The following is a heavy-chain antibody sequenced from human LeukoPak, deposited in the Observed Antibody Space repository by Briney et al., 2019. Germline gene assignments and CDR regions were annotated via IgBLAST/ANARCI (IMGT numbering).Heavy chain of an antibody. D-gene: IGHD2-15*01. CDR1: GYRFTAYW. Sequence: GESLKISCTASGYRFTAYWIAWVRQMPGKTPEWMGSIYPGDSDTKYSPSFQGQVTISAENSITTAYLQWNSMKASDTAMYYCARGGQNYYYYYMDVRGKGTTVTVTS. CDR3: ARGGQNYYYYYMDV. CDR2: IYPGDSDT. J-gene: IGHJ6*03. V-gene: IGHV5-51*01.